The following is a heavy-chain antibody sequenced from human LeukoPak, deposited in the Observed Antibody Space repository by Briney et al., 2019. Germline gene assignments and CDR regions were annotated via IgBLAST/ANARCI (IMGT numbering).Heavy chain of an antibody. CDR3: AGSDSSGYYESHY. Sequence: EASVTVSCTASGGTFSSYAISWVRQAPGQGLEWMGGIIPIFGTANYAQKFQGRVTITADESTSTAYMELSSLRSEDTAVYYCAGSDSSGYYESHYWGQGTLVTVSS. CDR2: IIPIFGTA. CDR1: GGTFSSYA. J-gene: IGHJ4*02. D-gene: IGHD3-22*01. V-gene: IGHV1-69*01.